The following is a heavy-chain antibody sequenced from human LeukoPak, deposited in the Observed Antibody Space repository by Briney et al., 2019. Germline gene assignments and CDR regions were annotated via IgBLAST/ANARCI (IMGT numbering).Heavy chain of an antibody. CDR1: GGSISSYY. V-gene: IGHV4-4*09. D-gene: IGHD3-22*01. J-gene: IGHJ4*02. CDR2: IYTSGST. Sequence: SGTLSLTCTVSGGSISSYYWSWIRQPPGKGLEWIGYIYTSGSTNYNPSLKSRVTISVDTSKNQFSLKLSSVTAADTAVYYCARQNGGGYYDSSGYYYFDYWGQGTLVTVSS. CDR3: ARQNGGGYYDSSGYYYFDY.